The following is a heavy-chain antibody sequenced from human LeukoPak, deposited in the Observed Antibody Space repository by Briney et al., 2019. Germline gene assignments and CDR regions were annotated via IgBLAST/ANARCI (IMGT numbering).Heavy chain of an antibody. D-gene: IGHD3-22*01. J-gene: IGHJ6*03. CDR1: GYTFTGYY. Sequence: ASVTVSCKASGYTFTGYYLHWVRQAPGQGLEWMGWINPYNGDTNYSPKFKGRVTLTRDTSTTTSYMDLSRLTPDDTAVYFCARGSYDSRGYYSDYHFYMELWGKGTTVTVSS. CDR2: INPYNGDT. CDR3: ARGSYDSRGYYSDYHFYMEL. V-gene: IGHV1-2*02.